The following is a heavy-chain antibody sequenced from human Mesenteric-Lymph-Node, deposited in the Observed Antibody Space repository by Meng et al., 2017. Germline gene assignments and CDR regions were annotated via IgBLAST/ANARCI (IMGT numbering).Heavy chain of an antibody. CDR2: INAGNGNT. D-gene: IGHD1-26*01. V-gene: IGHV1-3*01. CDR3: ARPHTSIVGATPLEI. Sequence: QVQLGQSWAQVKKPGAPVKVSCKASGYTFTSYAMHWVHQAPGQRLEWMGWINAGNGNTKYSQKFQGRVTITRDTSASTAYMELSSLRSEDTAVYYCARPHTSIVGATPLEIWGQGTMVTVSS. CDR1: GYTFTSYA. J-gene: IGHJ3*02.